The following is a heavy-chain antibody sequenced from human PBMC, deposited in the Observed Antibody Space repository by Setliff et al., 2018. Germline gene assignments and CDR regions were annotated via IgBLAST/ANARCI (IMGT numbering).Heavy chain of an antibody. J-gene: IGHJ4*02. V-gene: IGHV3-23*03. CDR2: IYSGDRNT. CDR3: AKDLVEKWSFDS. CDR1: GFTFNTYA. Sequence: GGSLRLSCAASGFTFNTYAMSWVRQPPGKGLEWVSTIYSGDRNTFYTDSVKGRFTISRDNSKNTVSLQMNSLRVEDTAVYYCAKDLVEKWSFDSWGQGTLVTVSS. D-gene: IGHD2-8*01.